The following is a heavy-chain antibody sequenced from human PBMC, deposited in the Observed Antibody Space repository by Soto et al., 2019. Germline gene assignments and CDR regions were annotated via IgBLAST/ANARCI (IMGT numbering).Heavy chain of an antibody. CDR1: GGSINSDY. Sequence: SETLSLTCTVSGGSINSDYWSWIRQPPGKALEWIGYIYNSGSTNYSPSLNSRVTISVDASKNQFSLKLNSVTAADTAVYYCAKDIRGRTAAAVYNWFDPWGQGILVTVSS. D-gene: IGHD6-13*01. J-gene: IGHJ5*02. V-gene: IGHV4-59*01. CDR2: IYNSGST. CDR3: AKDIRGRTAAAVYNWFDP.